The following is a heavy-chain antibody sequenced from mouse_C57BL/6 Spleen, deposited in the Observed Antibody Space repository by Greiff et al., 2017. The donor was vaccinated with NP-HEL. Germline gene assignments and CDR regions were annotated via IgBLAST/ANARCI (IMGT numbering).Heavy chain of an antibody. V-gene: IGHV1-69*01. CDR2: IDPSDSYT. J-gene: IGHJ1*03. D-gene: IGHD1-1*01. CDR1: GYTFTSYW. Sequence: QVQLQQSGAELVMPGASVKLSCKASGYTFTSYWMHWVKQRPGQGLEWIGEIDPSDSYTNYNQKFKGKSTLTVDKSSSTAYMQLSSLTSEDSAVYYCASSIYYYGSSYVEGDFDVWGTGTTVTVSS. CDR3: ASSIYYYGSSYVEGDFDV.